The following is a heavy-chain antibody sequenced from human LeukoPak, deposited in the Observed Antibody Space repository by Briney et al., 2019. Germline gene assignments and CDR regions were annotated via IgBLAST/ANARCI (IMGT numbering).Heavy chain of an antibody. CDR2: INSYNGNT. J-gene: IGHJ3*02. V-gene: IGHV1-18*01. Sequence: ASVKVSCKASGYTFTKYGVNWVRQAPGQGLEWMGWINSYNGNTNYAQTLQGRVTMTTDTSTSTAYMELRSLRSDDTAVYYCARAPIVVVVAANAFDIWGQGTMVTVSS. D-gene: IGHD2-15*01. CDR3: ARAPIVVVVAANAFDI. CDR1: GYTFTKYG.